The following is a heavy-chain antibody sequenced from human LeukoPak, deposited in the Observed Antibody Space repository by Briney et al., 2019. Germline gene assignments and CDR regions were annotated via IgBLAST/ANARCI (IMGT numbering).Heavy chain of an antibody. J-gene: IGHJ1*01. V-gene: IGHV3-9*03. D-gene: IGHD2-2*01. CDR1: GFTFSSYA. CDR2: ISWNSGSI. CDR3: ASEGSAANGKYFQH. Sequence: SGGSLRLSCAASGFTFSSYAMSWVRQAPGKGLEWVSGISWNSGSIGYADSVKGRFTISRDNAKNSLYLQMNSLRAEDMALYYCASEGSAANGKYFQHWGQGTLVTVSS.